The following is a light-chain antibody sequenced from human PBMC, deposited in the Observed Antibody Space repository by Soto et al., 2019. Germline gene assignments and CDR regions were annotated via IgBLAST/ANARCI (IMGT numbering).Light chain of an antibody. J-gene: IGLJ2*01. CDR1: SSNIGSNP. CDR2: GNS. Sequence: QSVLTQPPSASGTPGQRVTISCSGSSSNIGSNPVNWYQQLPGTAPKLLIYGNSNRPSGVPDRFSGSKSGTSASLAITGLQAEDEADYSCQSYDSSLSGLVFGGGTKLTVL. V-gene: IGLV1-40*01. CDR3: QSYDSSLSGLV.